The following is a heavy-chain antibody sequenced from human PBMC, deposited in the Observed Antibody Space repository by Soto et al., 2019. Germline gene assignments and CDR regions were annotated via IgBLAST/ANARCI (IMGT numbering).Heavy chain of an antibody. CDR1: GGSISNNDFY. V-gene: IGHV4-39*01. CDR3: AKPSTRDYYYGMDV. CDR2: FSYSVTT. J-gene: IGHJ6*02. Sequence: SETLSLTCTVSGGSISNNDFYWAWIRQPPGKGLQWIGSFSYSVTTYFSPSLKSRVTVSVDTFKNQFSLKVSSVTAADTAIYYCAKPSTRDYYYGMDVWGQGTTVTVSS. D-gene: IGHD2-2*01.